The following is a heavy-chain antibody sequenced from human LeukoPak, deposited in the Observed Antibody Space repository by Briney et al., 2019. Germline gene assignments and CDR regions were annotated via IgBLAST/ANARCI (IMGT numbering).Heavy chain of an antibody. CDR3: ARDNLLNTGTHVY. CDR2: ISGYNGNT. D-gene: IGHD1-26*01. J-gene: IGHJ4*02. CDR1: GYTFTTYG. V-gene: IGHV1-18*01. Sequence: ASVKVSCKASGYTFTTYGISWVRQAPGQGLEWMGWISGYNGNTKYAQNFQGRVTMATETSTSTAYMELTSLRSDDTAVYYCARDNLLNTGTHVYWGQGTLVTVSS.